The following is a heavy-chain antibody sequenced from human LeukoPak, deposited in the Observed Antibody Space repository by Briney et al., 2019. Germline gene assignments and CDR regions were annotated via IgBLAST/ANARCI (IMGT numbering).Heavy chain of an antibody. CDR1: GFTFSSYG. J-gene: IGHJ4*02. CDR2: ISYDGSNK. V-gene: IGHV3-30*18. Sequence: PGGSLTLSCAASGFTFSSYGMQWARQAPGKGLEWVAVISYDGSNKYYADSVKGRFTISRDNSKNTLYLQMNSLRAEDTAVYYCAKDRYSSGWYYFDYWGQGTLVTVSS. CDR3: AKDRYSSGWYYFDY. D-gene: IGHD6-19*01.